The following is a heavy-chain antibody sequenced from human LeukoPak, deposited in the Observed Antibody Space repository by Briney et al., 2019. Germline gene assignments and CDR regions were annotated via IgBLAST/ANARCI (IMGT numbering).Heavy chain of an antibody. CDR3: ARDRVPSSSWWEDYYYGMDV. D-gene: IGHD6-13*01. Sequence: PGGSLRLSCAASGFIFSNYWMTWVRQAPGKGLEWVANIKPDGNDRNFVDSVKGRFTISIDSAKNSLYLQMNSLRAEDTAVYYCARDRVPSSSWWEDYYYGMDVWGQGTTVTVSS. CDR1: GFIFSNYW. CDR2: IKPDGNDR. J-gene: IGHJ6*02. V-gene: IGHV3-7*03.